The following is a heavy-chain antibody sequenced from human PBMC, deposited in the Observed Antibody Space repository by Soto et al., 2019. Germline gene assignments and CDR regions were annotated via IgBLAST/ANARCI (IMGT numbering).Heavy chain of an antibody. D-gene: IGHD3-10*01. J-gene: IGHJ4*02. V-gene: IGHV1-69*13. CDR2: IIPIFGTA. CDR3: ARSGSSGSYYHQFDY. CDR1: GGTFSSYA. Sequence: VASVKVSCKASGGTFSSYAISWVRQAPGQGLEWMGGIIPIFGTANYAQKFQGRVTITADESTSTAYMELSSLRSEDTAVYYCARSGSSGSYYHQFDYWGQGTLVTVSS.